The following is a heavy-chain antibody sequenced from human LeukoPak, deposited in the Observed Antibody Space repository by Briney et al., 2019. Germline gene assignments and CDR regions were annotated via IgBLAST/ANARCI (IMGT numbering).Heavy chain of an antibody. D-gene: IGHD6-25*01. J-gene: IGHJ4*02. CDR1: GGSFSGYY. V-gene: IGHV4-34*01. CDR2: INHSGST. Sequence: PSETLSLTCAVYGGSFSGYYWSRIRQPPGKGLEWIGEINHSGSTNYNPSLKSRVTISVDTSKNQFSLKLSSVTAADTAVYCCARPAGYPGLNYFDYWGQGTLVTVSS. CDR3: ARPAGYPGLNYFDY.